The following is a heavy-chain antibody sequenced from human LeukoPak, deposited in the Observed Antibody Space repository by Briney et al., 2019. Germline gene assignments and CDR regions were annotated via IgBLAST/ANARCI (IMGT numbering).Heavy chain of an antibody. CDR1: GFTFSSYA. Sequence: PGGSLRPSCAASGFTFSSYAMSWVRQAPGKGLEWVSAISGSGGSTYYADSVKGRFTISRDNSKNTLYLQMNSLRAEDTAVYYCAKHGITMIVVVIYYGMDVWGQGTTVTVSS. CDR3: AKHGITMIVVVIYYGMDV. D-gene: IGHD3-22*01. V-gene: IGHV3-23*01. CDR2: ISGSGGST. J-gene: IGHJ6*02.